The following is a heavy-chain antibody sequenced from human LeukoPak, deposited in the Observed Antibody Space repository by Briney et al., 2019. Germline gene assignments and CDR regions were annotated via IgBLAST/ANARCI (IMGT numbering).Heavy chain of an antibody. CDR1: GGSISNDY. V-gene: IGHV4-4*07. CDR2: VYTSGST. J-gene: IGHJ4*02. D-gene: IGHD3-10*01. Sequence: PSETLSLTCTVSGGSISNDYGSWIRQAAGKELEWIGRVYTSGSTNYNPSLKSRVTISLDKSKTQLSLNLTSVTAADPAVSYCARGGTYGSGRNQHTTIDYWGPGTLVTVSS. CDR3: ARGGTYGSGRNQHTTIDY.